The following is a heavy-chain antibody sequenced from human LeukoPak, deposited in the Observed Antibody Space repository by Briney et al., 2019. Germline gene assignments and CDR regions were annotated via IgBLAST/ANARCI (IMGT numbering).Heavy chain of an antibody. Sequence: GGSPRLSCAASGFTISSNYMSWVRQAPGKGLEWVSVIYSGGSTHYTDSVKGRFTISRDNSKNMLYLQMNSLRAEDTAVYYCARDRNNWSHFGYWGQGTLVTVSS. J-gene: IGHJ4*02. D-gene: IGHD1-1*01. V-gene: IGHV3-66*01. CDR2: IYSGGST. CDR3: ARDRNNWSHFGY. CDR1: GFTISSNY.